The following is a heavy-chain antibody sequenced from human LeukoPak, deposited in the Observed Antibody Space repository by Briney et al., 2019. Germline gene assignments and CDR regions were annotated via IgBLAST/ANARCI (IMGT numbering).Heavy chain of an antibody. J-gene: IGHJ4*02. V-gene: IGHV3-33*01. CDR1: GFTHSRYG. CDR2: IWYDGSNK. CDR3: ARDHEQQMVPTYFDY. D-gene: IGHD6-13*01. Sequence: GGSLSLSLAWSGFTHSRYGMDGVRQAPGKGLEWVAVIWYDGSNKYYADSVKGRFTISRDNSKNTLYLQMNSLRAEDTAVYYCARDHEQQMVPTYFDYWGQGTLVTVSS.